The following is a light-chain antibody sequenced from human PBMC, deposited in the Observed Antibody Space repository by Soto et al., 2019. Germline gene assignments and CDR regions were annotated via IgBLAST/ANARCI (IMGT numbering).Light chain of an antibody. CDR2: DAS. CDR1: QNINKR. Sequence: DIQMTQSPFTLSASVGDRVTITCRASQNINKRLAWHQQKPGKAPKVLIYDASNLKSGVPSRFSGSGSGTEFFLTISSLQPDDFATYYCQQDYDYPWMFGQGTKVEIK. V-gene: IGKV1-5*01. J-gene: IGKJ1*01. CDR3: QQDYDYPWM.